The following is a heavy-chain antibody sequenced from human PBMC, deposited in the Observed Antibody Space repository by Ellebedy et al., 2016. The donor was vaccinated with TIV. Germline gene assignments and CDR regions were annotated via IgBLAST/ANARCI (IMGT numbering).Heavy chain of an antibody. Sequence: GESLKISXAASGFTFSDYNINWVRQAPGKGLEWVSSISRHSDYIYYADSVKGRFTISRDNAKNSLHLQMNSLRPEDTAVYYCSVDGISDQRYYYYGMDVWGQGTTVTVSS. D-gene: IGHD5-12*01. CDR3: SVDGISDQRYYYYGMDV. V-gene: IGHV3-21*04. CDR1: GFTFSDYN. CDR2: ISRHSDYI. J-gene: IGHJ6*02.